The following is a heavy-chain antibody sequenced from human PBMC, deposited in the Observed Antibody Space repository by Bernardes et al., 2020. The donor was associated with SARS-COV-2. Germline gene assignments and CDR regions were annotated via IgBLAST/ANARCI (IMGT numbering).Heavy chain of an antibody. Sequence: GGSLRLSRAAAGFTFSNYDMHWVRQAPGKGLEWVAVVWFDGSKKYYRDSVEGRFTISRDNSKDTLYLQMESLRAEDTAVYYCARDSYSGDRMDVWGQGTTVTVS. D-gene: IGHD1-26*01. CDR2: VWFDGSKK. CDR3: ARDSYSGDRMDV. J-gene: IGHJ6*02. V-gene: IGHV3-33*01. CDR1: GFTFSNYD.